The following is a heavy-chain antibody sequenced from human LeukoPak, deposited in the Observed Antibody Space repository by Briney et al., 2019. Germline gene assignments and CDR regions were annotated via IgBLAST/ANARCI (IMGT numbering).Heavy chain of an antibody. D-gene: IGHD2-2*01. Sequence: ASVKVSCKASGYTFTGYYMHWVRQAPGQGLEWMGWINPNNGGTNYAQKFQGRVTMTRDTSISTAYMELSRLRSDDTAVYYCARGGAIVVVPAAMVSWGQGTLVTVSS. CDR2: INPNNGGT. J-gene: IGHJ4*02. V-gene: IGHV1-2*02. CDR3: ARGGAIVVVPAAMVS. CDR1: GYTFTGYY.